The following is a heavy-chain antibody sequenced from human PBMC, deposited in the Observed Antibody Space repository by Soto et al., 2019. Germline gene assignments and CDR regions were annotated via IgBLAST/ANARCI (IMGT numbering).Heavy chain of an antibody. CDR2: ISSSGSTI. D-gene: IGHD1-1*01. CDR1: GFTFDDYA. J-gene: IGHJ6*02. Sequence: GGSLRLSCAASGFTFDDYAMHWFRQAPGKGLEWVSGISSSGSTIYYADSVKGRFTISRDNAKNSLYLQMNSLRAEDTAVYYCACLGTTGTTSYYYYGMDVRGQGTTVTVSS. V-gene: IGHV3-11*01. CDR3: ACLGTTGTTSYYYYGMDV.